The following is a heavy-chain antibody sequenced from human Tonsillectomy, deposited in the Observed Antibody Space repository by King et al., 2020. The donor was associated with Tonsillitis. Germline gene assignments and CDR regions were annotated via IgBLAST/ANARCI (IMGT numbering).Heavy chain of an antibody. CDR2: ISGSGGST. CDR1: GFTFSSYA. J-gene: IGHJ3*02. Sequence: VQLVESGGGLVQPGGSLRLSCAASGFTFSSYAMSWVRQAPGKGLEWVSAISGSGGSTYYADSVKGRFTISRDNSKNTLYLQMNSLRAEDTAVYYCAKDNAYCGGDCYPGDAFDIWGQGTMVTVSS. V-gene: IGHV3-23*04. D-gene: IGHD2-21*02. CDR3: AKDNAYCGGDCYPGDAFDI.